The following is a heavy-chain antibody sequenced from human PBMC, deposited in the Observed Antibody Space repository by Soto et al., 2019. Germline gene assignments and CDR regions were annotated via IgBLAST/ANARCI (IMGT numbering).Heavy chain of an antibody. CDR3: AKGRLGGSYYDYFQH. D-gene: IGHD1-26*01. J-gene: IGHJ1*01. Sequence: PGGSLRLSCAASGLTFSIYATTWVRQAPGRGLEWVSAISGGGHTTYYADSVKGRFTVSRDDSKNTVFLQMNSLRAEDTAMYFCAKGRLGGSYYDYFQHWGQGTPVTVSS. CDR1: GLTFSIYA. V-gene: IGHV3-23*01. CDR2: ISGGGHTT.